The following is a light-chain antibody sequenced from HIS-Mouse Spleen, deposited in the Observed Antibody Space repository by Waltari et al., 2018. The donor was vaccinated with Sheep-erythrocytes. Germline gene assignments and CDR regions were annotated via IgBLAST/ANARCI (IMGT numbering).Light chain of an antibody. CDR1: SSDVGSYNR. CDR3: SLYTSSSTLV. Sequence: QSALTQPPSVSGSPGQSVTISCTGTSSDVGSYNRVSWYQQPPGTAPKPMIYEASNRPSGVPVRFAGSKSGNTASLTISGLQAEDEADYYCSLYTSSSTLVFGGGTKLTVL. V-gene: IGLV2-18*01. J-gene: IGLJ2*01. CDR2: EAS.